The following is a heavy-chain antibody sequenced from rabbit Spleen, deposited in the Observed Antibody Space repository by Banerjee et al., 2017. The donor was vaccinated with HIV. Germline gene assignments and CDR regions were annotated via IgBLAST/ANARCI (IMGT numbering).Heavy chain of an antibody. CDR1: GFSFSRSYD. D-gene: IGHD2-1*01. V-gene: IGHV1S45*01. CDR2: VYAGSSGST. CDR3: ARGVNGADGDYFNL. J-gene: IGHJ4*01. Sequence: QEQLVESGGGLVKPGASPTLTCKASGFSFSRSYDMCWVRQAPGKGLEWIACVYAGSSGSTYSATWAKGRFTISKTSSTTVTLQMTSLTAADTATYFCARGVNGADGDYFNLWGPGTLVTVS.